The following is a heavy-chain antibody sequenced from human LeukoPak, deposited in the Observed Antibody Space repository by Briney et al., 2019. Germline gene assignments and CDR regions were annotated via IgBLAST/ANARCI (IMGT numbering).Heavy chain of an antibody. CDR3: ARVGRCSGSYGFDY. Sequence: SETLSLTCTVSGGSISSSSYYWGWIRQPPGKGLEWIVSIYYSGSTYYNPSLKSRVTISVDTSKNQFSLKLSSVTAADTAVYYCARVGRCSGSYGFDYWGQGTLVTVSS. V-gene: IGHV4-39*01. CDR1: GGSISSSSYY. D-gene: IGHD1-26*01. J-gene: IGHJ4*02. CDR2: IYYSGST.